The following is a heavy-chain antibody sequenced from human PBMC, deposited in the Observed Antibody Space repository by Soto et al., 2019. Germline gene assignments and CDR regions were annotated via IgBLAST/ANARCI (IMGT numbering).Heavy chain of an antibody. J-gene: IGHJ6*02. V-gene: IGHV3-30*03. CDR1: GFTFSSYG. CDR3: AAATPKYYYGMDV. D-gene: IGHD2-15*01. Sequence: PGGSLRLSCAASGFTFSSYGMHWVRQAPGKGLEWVAVISYDGSNKYYADSVKGRFTISRDNSKNTLYLQMNSLRAEDTAVYYSAAATPKYYYGMDVWGQGTTVTVSS. CDR2: ISYDGSNK.